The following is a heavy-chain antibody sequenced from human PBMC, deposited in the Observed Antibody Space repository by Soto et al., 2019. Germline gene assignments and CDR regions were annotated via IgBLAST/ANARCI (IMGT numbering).Heavy chain of an antibody. D-gene: IGHD2-8*01. CDR3: ERDVMRAFDY. Sequence: EVLLLESGGALVQPGGSLRLSCAASGFTFSSFAMSWVRQAPEKGLEWVSGISAGGGNTYYADSVKGRFTISGDNSKNTLYLQINSLRAEDTATYYCERDVMRAFDYWGQGTLVTVSS. J-gene: IGHJ4*02. V-gene: IGHV3-23*01. CDR1: GFTFSSFA. CDR2: ISAGGGNT.